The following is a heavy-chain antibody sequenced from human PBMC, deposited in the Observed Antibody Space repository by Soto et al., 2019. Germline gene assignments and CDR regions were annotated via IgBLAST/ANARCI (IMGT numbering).Heavy chain of an antibody. CDR1: GFTFSSYW. J-gene: IGHJ6*02. D-gene: IGHD6-13*01. V-gene: IGHV3-7*02. CDR3: ASQNKKAAGTVYHGLDL. Sequence: EVQLVESGGGLVQPGGSLRLSCAASGFTFSSYWMSWVRQAPGKGLEWVANIKQDGSDKYYVDSVKGRFTISRDNAKNSLYLQMSNLRAGDTAVYYCASQNKKAAGTVYHGLDLWGQGTTLTVSS. CDR2: IKQDGSDK.